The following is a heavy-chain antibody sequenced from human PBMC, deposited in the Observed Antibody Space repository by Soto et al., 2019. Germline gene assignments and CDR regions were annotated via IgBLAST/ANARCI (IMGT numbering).Heavy chain of an antibody. CDR1: GFTFSSYW. V-gene: IGHV3-7*01. CDR2: IKQDGSEK. J-gene: IGHJ5*02. D-gene: IGHD6-19*01. Sequence: GGSLRLSCAASGFTFSSYWMSWVRQAPGKGLEWVANIKQDGSEKYYVDSVKGRFTISRDNAKNSLYLQMNSLRAEDTAVYYCARDSSSGWPNWFDPWGQGTLVTVSS. CDR3: ARDSSSGWPNWFDP.